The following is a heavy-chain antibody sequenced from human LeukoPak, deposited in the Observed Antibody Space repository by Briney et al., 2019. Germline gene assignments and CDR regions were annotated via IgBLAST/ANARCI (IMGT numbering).Heavy chain of an antibody. D-gene: IGHD3-22*01. CDR1: GDSIRSYY. J-gene: IGHJ4*02. Sequence: SETLSLTCTVSGDSIRSYYWSWIRQPAGKGLEWIVRIYTSGSTNYNPSLQNRVTMSVDTSKNQFSLKRSSVTAADTAVYYCASTTYYYDSSGYYFLDYWGQGTLVTVSS. CDR3: ASTTYYYDSSGYYFLDY. CDR2: IYTSGST. V-gene: IGHV4-4*07.